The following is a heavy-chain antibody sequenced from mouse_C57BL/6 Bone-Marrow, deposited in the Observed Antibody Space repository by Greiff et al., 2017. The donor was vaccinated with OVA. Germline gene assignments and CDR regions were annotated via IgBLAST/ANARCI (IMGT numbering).Heavy chain of an antibody. D-gene: IGHD1-1*01. CDR3: TTPYYYGVY. CDR1: GFNIKDDY. J-gene: IGHJ2*01. CDR2: IDPENGDT. V-gene: IGHV14-4*01. Sequence: VQLQQSGAELVRPGASVKLSCTASGFNIKDDYMHWVKQRPEQGLEWIGWIDPENGDTEYASKFQGKATITADTSSNTAYLQLRSLTSEDTAVYYCTTPYYYGVYGAHDTTLTVSS.